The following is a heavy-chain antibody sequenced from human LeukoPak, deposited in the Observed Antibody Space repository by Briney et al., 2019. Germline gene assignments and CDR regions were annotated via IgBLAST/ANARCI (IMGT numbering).Heavy chain of an antibody. V-gene: IGHV4-39*01. D-gene: IGHD2-15*01. CDR3: ARRGRHSQFDY. CDR2: IYYSGST. Sequence: SETLSLTCTVSGGSISSSSDYWGWIRQPPGEGLEWIGSIYYSGSTCYNPSLKSRVTISVDTSKNQFSLKLNSVTAADTAVYYCARRGRHSQFDYWGQGTLVTVSS. J-gene: IGHJ4*02. CDR1: GGSISSSSDY.